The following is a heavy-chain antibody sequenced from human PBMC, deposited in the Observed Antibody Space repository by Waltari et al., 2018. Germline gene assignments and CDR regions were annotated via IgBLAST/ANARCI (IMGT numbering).Heavy chain of an antibody. CDR3: ARPINYSGSYYRYFDY. J-gene: IGHJ4*02. CDR1: GFTFSGYG. D-gene: IGHD3-10*01. CDR2: ISAYSGNT. Sequence: QVQLMQSGPEVKKPGASVKVSCRASGFTFSGYGNAWVRQAPGQGPEWMGWISAYSGNTNLAQNFQGRVTMTTDTSTGTAYMELRGLRSDDTAVYYCARPINYSGSYYRYFDYWGQGTLVIVSS. V-gene: IGHV1-18*01.